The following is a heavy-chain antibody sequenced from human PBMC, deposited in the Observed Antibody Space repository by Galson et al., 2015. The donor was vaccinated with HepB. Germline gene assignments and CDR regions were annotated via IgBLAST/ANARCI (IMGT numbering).Heavy chain of an antibody. J-gene: IGHJ4*02. CDR2: FDPEDGET. Sequence: SVKVSCKVSGYTLTELSMHWVRQAPGKGLEWMGGFDPEDGETIYAQKFQGRVTMTEDTSTDTAYMELSSLRSEDTAVYYCATIGGYYGSGSYYRGTDYWGQGTLVTVSS. CDR1: GYTLTELS. D-gene: IGHD3-10*01. CDR3: ATIGGYYGSGSYYRGTDY. V-gene: IGHV1-24*01.